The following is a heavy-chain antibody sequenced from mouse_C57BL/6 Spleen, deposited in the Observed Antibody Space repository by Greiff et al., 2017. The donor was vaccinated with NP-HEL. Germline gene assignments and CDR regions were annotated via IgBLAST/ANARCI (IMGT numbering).Heavy chain of an antibody. Sequence: QVQLQQPGAELVKPGASVKMSCKASGYTFTSYWITWVKQRPGQGLEWIGDIYPGSGSTNYNEKFKSKATLTVDTSSSTAYMQLSSLTSEDAAVYYCASRGDYYGRAMDYWGQGTSVTVSS. J-gene: IGHJ4*01. CDR3: ASRGDYYGRAMDY. D-gene: IGHD1-1*01. CDR1: GYTFTSYW. V-gene: IGHV1-55*01. CDR2: IYPGSGST.